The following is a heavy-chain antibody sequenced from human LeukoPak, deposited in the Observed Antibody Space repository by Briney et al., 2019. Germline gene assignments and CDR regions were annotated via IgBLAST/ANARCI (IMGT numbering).Heavy chain of an antibody. V-gene: IGHV3-21*01. J-gene: IGHJ4*02. CDR1: GFTFSSYS. CDR2: ISSSSSYI. D-gene: IGHD1-26*01. CDR3: ARDRLGVKDY. Sequence: GGSLRLSCAASGFTFSSYSMNWVRQAPGKGLEWVSSISSSSSYIYYADSVKGRFTISRDNAKNSLYLQMNSLRAEDTAVCYCARDRLGVKDYWGQGTLVTVSS.